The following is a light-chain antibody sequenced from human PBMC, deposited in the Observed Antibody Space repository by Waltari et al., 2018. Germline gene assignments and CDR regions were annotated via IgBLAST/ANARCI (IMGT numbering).Light chain of an antibody. CDR1: QTVLDSSNNRNY. J-gene: IGKJ3*01. V-gene: IGKV4-1*01. CDR2: WAS. Sequence: DIVMTQSPDSLAVSLGERATINRKSSQTVLDSSNNRNYLAWYQQKPGQPPKLLIYWASSRESGVPDRFSGSGSGTDFTLTSTSLQAEDVAVYYCQQYYSPPPLFTFGPGTKVDIK. CDR3: QQYYSPPPLFT.